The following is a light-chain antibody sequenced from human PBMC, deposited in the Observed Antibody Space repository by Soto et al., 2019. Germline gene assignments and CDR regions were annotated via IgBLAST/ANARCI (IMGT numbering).Light chain of an antibody. V-gene: IGLV2-14*03. J-gene: IGLJ2*01. CDR3: TSYTTDNSLVC. Sequence: QSALTQPASVSGSPGQSITISCTGTISDIGLYKFVSWYQHHPGKAPKLIIYDVSSRASGISTRFSGSKSGNTASLTISGLQAEDEADYSCTSYTTDNSLVCFGGGTKLTVL. CDR2: DVS. CDR1: ISDIGLYKF.